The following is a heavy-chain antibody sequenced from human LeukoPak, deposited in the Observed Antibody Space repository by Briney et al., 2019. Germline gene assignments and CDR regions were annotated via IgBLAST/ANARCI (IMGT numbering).Heavy chain of an antibody. CDR1: GFTFSSYS. CDR3: ARDPPAGYSSGWYLIYGMDV. J-gene: IGHJ6*02. D-gene: IGHD6-19*01. V-gene: IGHV3-48*01. CDR2: ISSSSSTI. Sequence: TGGSLRLSCAASGFTFSSYSMSWVRQAPGKGLEWVSYISSSSSTIYYADSVKGRFTISRDNAKNSLYLQMNSLRAEDTAVYYCARDPPAGYSSGWYLIYGMDVWGQGTTVTVSS.